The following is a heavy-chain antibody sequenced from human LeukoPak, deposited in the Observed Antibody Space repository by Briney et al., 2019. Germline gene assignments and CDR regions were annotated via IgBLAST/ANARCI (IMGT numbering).Heavy chain of an antibody. CDR1: GFTVSSNY. J-gene: IGHJ3*02. CDR3: GVDSSGSNDAFDI. CDR2: IYCGGST. D-gene: IGHD3-22*01. Sequence: GGSLRLSCAASGFTVSSNYMSWVRQAPGKGLEWVSVIYCGGSTYYAASVKGRFTISRDNSKNTLYLQMNRLRAEDTAGYYWGVDSSGSNDAFDIWGRGTMVTVSS. V-gene: IGHV3-53*01.